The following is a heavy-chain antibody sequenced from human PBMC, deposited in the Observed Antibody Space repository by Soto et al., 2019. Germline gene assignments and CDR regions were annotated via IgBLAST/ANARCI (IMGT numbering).Heavy chain of an antibody. D-gene: IGHD3-16*01. J-gene: IGHJ4*02. Sequence: TSETLSLTCTVSGGSISSYYWSRIRQPPGKGLEWIGYIYYSGSTNYNPSLKSRVTISVDTSKNQFSLKLSSVTAADTAVYYCASGMITFGGYFDYWGQGTLVTVS. CDR2: IYYSGST. CDR1: GGSISSYY. V-gene: IGHV4-59*01. CDR3: ASGMITFGGYFDY.